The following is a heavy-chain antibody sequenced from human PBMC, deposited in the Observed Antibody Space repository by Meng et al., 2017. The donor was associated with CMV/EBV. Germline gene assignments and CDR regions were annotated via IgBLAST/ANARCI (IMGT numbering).Heavy chain of an antibody. V-gene: IGHV1-69*05. CDR1: GGTFSSYA. J-gene: IGHJ4*02. D-gene: IGHD5-12*01. CDR3: ARSLIVATTAFDY. CDR2: IIPIFGTA. Sequence: SVKVSCKASGGTFSSYAISWVRQAPGQGLEWMGGIIPIFGTANYAQKFQGRVTITTDKSTSTAYMELSSLRSEDTAVYYCARSLIVATTAFDYWGQGTLVTVSS.